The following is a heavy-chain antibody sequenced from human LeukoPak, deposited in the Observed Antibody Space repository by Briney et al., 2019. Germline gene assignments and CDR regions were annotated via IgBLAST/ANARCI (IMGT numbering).Heavy chain of an antibody. CDR3: ARLLYYYDSSIYQRYFDY. CDR1: GFTFSSYA. V-gene: IGHV3-23*01. Sequence: GGSLRLSCAASGFTFSSYAMYWVRQAQGKGLEWVSIIYSGGTTHYADSVKGRFTISRDNSKNTLYLQMNSLRAEDTAVYYCARLLYYYDSSIYQRYFDYWGQGTLVTVSS. CDR2: IYSGGTT. J-gene: IGHJ4*02. D-gene: IGHD3-22*01.